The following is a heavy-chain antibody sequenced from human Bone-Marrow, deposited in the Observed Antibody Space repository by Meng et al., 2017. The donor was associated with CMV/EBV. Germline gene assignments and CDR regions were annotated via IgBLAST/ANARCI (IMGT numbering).Heavy chain of an antibody. Sequence: GSLRLSCTVSGGSISSSSYYWGWIRQPPGKGLEWIGSIYYSGSTNYNPSLNSRVTISVDPSKTQFSLKLSSVTAADTAVYYCARALPGGAVDYWGQGTLVTVSS. D-gene: IGHD1-26*01. CDR2: IYYSGST. CDR1: GGSISSSSYY. J-gene: IGHJ4*02. V-gene: IGHV4-39*07. CDR3: ARALPGGAVDY.